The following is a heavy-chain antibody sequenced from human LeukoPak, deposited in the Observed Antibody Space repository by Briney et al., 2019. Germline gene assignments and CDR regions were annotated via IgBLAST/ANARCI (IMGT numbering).Heavy chain of an antibody. CDR2: IYYSGST. CDR1: GGSISSYY. J-gene: IGHJ4*02. Sequence: PSETLSLTCTVSGGSISSYYWSWIRQPPGKGLEWIGYIYYSGSTNYNPSLKSRVTIPVDTSKNQFSLKLSSVTAADTAVYYCARLPYDSSGYTSDYWGQGTLVTVSS. D-gene: IGHD3-22*01. CDR3: ARLPYDSSGYTSDY. V-gene: IGHV4-59*08.